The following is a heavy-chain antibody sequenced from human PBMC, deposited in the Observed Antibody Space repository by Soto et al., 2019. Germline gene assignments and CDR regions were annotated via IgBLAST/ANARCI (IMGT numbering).Heavy chain of an antibody. D-gene: IGHD6-13*01. J-gene: IGHJ3*02. CDR3: ARSPSSSWYGGGAFDI. V-gene: IGHV4-4*02. CDR1: GGSTSSSNW. Sequence: RSLTCTVSGGSTSSSNWWSWVRQPPGKGLEWIGEIYHSGSTNYNPSLQSRVTISVDKSENQFSLKMRSVTAADTAVYYCARSPSSSWYGGGAFDIWGQGTMVTVSS. CDR2: IYHSGST.